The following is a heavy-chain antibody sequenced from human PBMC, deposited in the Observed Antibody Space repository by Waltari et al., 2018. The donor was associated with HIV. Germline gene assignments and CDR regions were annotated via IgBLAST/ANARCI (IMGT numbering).Heavy chain of an antibody. D-gene: IGHD3-10*01. V-gene: IGHV1-8*01. CDR1: EYSFTEYD. CDR2: MKPDSGNT. J-gene: IGHJ4*02. Sequence: QEQLVQSGAEVKKPGASVQVSCKASEYSFTEYDLNWLRQAPGQGPEWMGRMKPDSGNTEYAQKFQGRVTMTRDTSTSTAYMELSSLRSDDTAVYYCARAVYGSGLNFLDYWGQGTLVSVSS. CDR3: ARAVYGSGLNFLDY.